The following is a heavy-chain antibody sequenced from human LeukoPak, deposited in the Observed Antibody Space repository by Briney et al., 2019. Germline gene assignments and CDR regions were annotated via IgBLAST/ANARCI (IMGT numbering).Heavy chain of an antibody. CDR1: GGSISSYY. Sequence: PSETLSLTCTVSGGSISSYYWSWIRQPPGKGLEWIGYIYYSGSTKYDPSLKSRVTISVDTSKNQFSLKLSSVTAADTAVYYCARHFFVGAEDAFDIWGQGTMVTVSS. CDR2: IYYSGST. V-gene: IGHV4-59*08. CDR3: ARHFFVGAEDAFDI. D-gene: IGHD2/OR15-2a*01. J-gene: IGHJ3*02.